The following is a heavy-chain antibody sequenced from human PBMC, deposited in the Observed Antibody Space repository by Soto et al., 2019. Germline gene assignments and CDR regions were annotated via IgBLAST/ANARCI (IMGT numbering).Heavy chain of an antibody. CDR1: GFTFNTYA. CDR2: ISVSGIIT. D-gene: IGHD2-15*01. V-gene: IGHV3-23*01. CDR3: AKSIYGLLSFGDFLY. J-gene: IGHJ4*02. Sequence: HPRGSLRLSCAASGFTFNTYAMNWVRQAPGKGLEWVAEISVSGIITYYAPSVKGRFTISSDSSKNTLYLQMYSLRAEDTAIYYCAKSIYGLLSFGDFLYWGPVAMLTVSS.